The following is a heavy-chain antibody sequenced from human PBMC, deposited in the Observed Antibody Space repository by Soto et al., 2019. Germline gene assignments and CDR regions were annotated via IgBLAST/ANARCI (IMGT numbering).Heavy chain of an antibody. CDR3: ARGDWWLFDY. CDR1: GYTFTSYG. Sequence: GASVKVSCKASGYTFTSYGISWVRQAPGQRLEWMGWINGGNGNTYYSEHFQGRVTITRDTSASTAYMELSSLKSEDTAVYYCARGDWWLFDYWGQGTLVTVSS. J-gene: IGHJ4*02. V-gene: IGHV1-3*01. D-gene: IGHD2-8*02. CDR2: INGGNGNT.